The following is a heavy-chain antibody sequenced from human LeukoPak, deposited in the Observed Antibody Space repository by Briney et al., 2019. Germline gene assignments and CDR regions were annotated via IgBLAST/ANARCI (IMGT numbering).Heavy chain of an antibody. V-gene: IGHV1-8*03. CDR1: GYTFAGYD. CDR2: TNPNSGNT. D-gene: IGHD1-26*01. J-gene: IGHJ4*02. CDR3: ARGGLVGADDTNFDY. Sequence: ASSSVSCKASGYTFAGYDISCVQNATGPRRELMGWTNPNSGNTGYAQKFQGRVTITRNTSISTAYMELSSLRSEDTAVYYCARGGLVGADDTNFDYWGQGTLVTVSS.